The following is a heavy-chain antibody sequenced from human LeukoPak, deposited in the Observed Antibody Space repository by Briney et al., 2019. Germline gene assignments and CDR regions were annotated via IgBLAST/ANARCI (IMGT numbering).Heavy chain of an antibody. CDR3: VRDGDGIVEFDF. Sequence: TGGSLRLSCAASGFTYSRYWMHWVRQAPGKGLEWVSRINSDGSSATYADSVRGRFTISRDNAESTVSLQMNSLRAEDTAVYYCVRDGDGIVEFDFWGQGTLVTVSS. D-gene: IGHD2-21*01. V-gene: IGHV3-74*01. CDR1: GFTYSRYW. J-gene: IGHJ4*02. CDR2: INSDGSSA.